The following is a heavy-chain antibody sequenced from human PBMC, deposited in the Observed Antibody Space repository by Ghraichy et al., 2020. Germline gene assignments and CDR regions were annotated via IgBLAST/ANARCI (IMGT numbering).Heavy chain of an antibody. CDR2: INHIGST. CDR3: AKGCPGARINPPRGSYFDY. CDR1: GGSFSGYY. Sequence: SETLSLTCAVYGGSFSGYYWSWIRQPPGKGLEWIGEINHIGSTNYNPSLKSRVTISVDTSKNQFSLKLSSVTAADTAVYYWAKGCPGARINPPRGSYFDYWGQGTLVTVSS. V-gene: IGHV4-34*01. D-gene: IGHD7-27*01. J-gene: IGHJ4*02.